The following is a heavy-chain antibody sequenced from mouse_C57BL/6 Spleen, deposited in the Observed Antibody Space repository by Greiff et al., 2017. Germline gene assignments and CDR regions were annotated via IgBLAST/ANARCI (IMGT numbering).Heavy chain of an antibody. J-gene: IGHJ2*01. CDR2: IYPGDGDT. CDR3: AGLDSWSY. V-gene: IGHV1-82*01. CDR1: GYAFSSSW. D-gene: IGHD3-2*01. Sequence: VKLMESGPELVKPGASVKISCKASGYAFSSSWMNWVKQRPGKGPEWIGRIYPGDGDTNYNGKFKGKATLTADKSSSTAYMQLSSLTSEDSAVYFCAGLDSWSYWGQGTTLTVSS.